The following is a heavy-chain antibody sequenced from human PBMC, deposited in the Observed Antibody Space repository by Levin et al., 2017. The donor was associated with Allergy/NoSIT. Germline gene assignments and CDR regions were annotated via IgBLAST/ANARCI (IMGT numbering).Heavy chain of an antibody. Sequence: ASETLSLTCSVSGTSVSSGDDYWTWIRQPPGKGLEWIGYIYHSGTYYSPSLKSRLTMSMDMSKNQFSLKLTSVSAADTAVYYCARTLRNWGQGALVTVS. CDR2: IYHSGT. V-gene: IGHV4-30-4*01. J-gene: IGHJ4*02. CDR3: ARTLRN. CDR1: GTSVSSGDDY.